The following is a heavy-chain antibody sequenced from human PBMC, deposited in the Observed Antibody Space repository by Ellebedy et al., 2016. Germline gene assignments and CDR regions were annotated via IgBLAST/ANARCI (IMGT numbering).Heavy chain of an antibody. Sequence: GGSLRLSXAASGFTFSSYWMSWVRQAPGKGLEWVANIKQDGSEKYYVDSVKGRFTISRDNAKNSLYLQMNSLRAEDTAVYYCASGRDGYYYYFDYWGQGTLVTVSS. J-gene: IGHJ4*02. CDR1: GFTFSSYW. V-gene: IGHV3-7*03. CDR2: IKQDGSEK. CDR3: ASGRDGYYYYFDY. D-gene: IGHD5-24*01.